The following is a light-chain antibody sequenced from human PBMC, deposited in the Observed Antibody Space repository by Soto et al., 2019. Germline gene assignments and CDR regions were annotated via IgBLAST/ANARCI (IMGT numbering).Light chain of an antibody. CDR1: GSDVGGYNY. CDR2: DVS. CDR3: CSYAGSYILV. V-gene: IGLV2-11*01. Sequence: QSVLTQPRSVSGSPGQSVTISCTGTGSDVGGYNYVSWYQQHPGKAPKLMIYDVSKRPSGVPDRFSGSKSGNTASLTISGLQAEDEADYYCCSYAGSYILVFGGGTKLTVL. J-gene: IGLJ2*01.